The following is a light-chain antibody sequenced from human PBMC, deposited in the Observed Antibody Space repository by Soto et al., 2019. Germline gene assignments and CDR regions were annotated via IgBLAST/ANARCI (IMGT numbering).Light chain of an antibody. J-gene: IGKJ5*01. CDR2: KVS. CDR1: QSLVHRDGSTY. V-gene: IGKV2-30*02. Sequence: DVEVTQSPLSLPVTLGQAASISCRSSQSLVHRDGSTYLSWFRQRPGQSPRRLIYKVSNREAGVPDRFSGSGSGTDFTLTISRLEPEDFAVYYCQQYGSSPPITFGQGTRLEIK. CDR3: QQYGSSPPIT.